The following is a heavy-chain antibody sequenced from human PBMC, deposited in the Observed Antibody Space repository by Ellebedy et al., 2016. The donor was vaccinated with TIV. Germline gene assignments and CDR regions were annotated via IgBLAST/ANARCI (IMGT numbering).Heavy chain of an antibody. D-gene: IGHD6-6*01. Sequence: PGGSLRLSCAASEFTLNTYGMHWVRQTPDKGLEWVAFISSDGSEKYYVGSVKGRFTISRDISKNTLYLEKNSLRGDDTAVYYCAEEGGSSRGASGMDVWGQGTTVIVSS. CDR2: ISSDGSEK. J-gene: IGHJ6*02. CDR1: EFTLNTYG. V-gene: IGHV3-30*18. CDR3: AEEGGSSRGASGMDV.